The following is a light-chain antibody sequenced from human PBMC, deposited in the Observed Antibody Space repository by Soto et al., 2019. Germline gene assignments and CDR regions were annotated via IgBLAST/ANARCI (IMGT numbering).Light chain of an antibody. J-gene: IGLJ2*01. CDR2: DNN. CDR3: AAWDNSLNGLV. V-gene: IGLV1-44*01. Sequence: QSVLTQPPSASGTPGQSVTISCSGSSSNIGSNTVNWYQQLPGTAPKLLICDNNQRPSGVPDRFSGSKSGTSASLAISGLQSEDEADYYCAAWDNSLNGLVFGGGTKLTVL. CDR1: SSNIGSNT.